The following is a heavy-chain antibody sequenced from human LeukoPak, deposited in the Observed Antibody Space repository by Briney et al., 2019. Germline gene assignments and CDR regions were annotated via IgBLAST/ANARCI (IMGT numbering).Heavy chain of an antibody. V-gene: IGHV3-11*03. D-gene: IGHD2-15*01. CDR2: ISSSGSST. Sequence: PGGSLRLSCAASGFTFSDYYMNWIRQAPGKGLEWISYISSSGSSTRYADPVKGRFTISRDNTRNSLYLQMTSLRADDTAVYYCASKGGNWGQETLVTVSS. CDR3: ASKGGN. J-gene: IGHJ4*02. CDR1: GFTFSDYY.